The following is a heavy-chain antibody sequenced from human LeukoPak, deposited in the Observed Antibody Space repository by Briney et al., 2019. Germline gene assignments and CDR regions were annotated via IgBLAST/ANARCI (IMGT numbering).Heavy chain of an antibody. CDR2: IYHSGST. D-gene: IGHD3-9*01. V-gene: IGHV4-4*02. CDR3: ARDDYDILTGTYYFDY. J-gene: IGHJ4*02. Sequence: SETLSLTCAVSGGSISSSNWWSWVRQPPGKGLEWIGEIYHSGSTNYNPSLKSRVTMSVDKSKNQFSLKLSSVTAADTAVYYCARDDYDILTGTYYFDYWGQGTLVTVSS. CDR1: GGSISSSNW.